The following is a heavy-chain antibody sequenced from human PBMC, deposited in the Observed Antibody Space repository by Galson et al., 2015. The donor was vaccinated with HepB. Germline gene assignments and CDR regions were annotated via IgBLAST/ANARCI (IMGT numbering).Heavy chain of an antibody. CDR1: GFTFSSYW. CDR3: TGDYFYGRAG. V-gene: IGHV3-7*03. Sequence: SLRLSCAASGFTFSSYWMSWVRQAPGKGLEWVANIKKDGSEKYYVDSVRGRFSISRDNAKNSVYLEMNGLRAEDTAVYYCTGDYFYGRAGWGQGTTVTVS. CDR2: IKKDGSEK. D-gene: IGHD3-9*01. J-gene: IGHJ6*02.